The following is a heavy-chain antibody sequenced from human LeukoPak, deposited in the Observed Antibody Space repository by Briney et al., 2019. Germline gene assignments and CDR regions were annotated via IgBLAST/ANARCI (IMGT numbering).Heavy chain of an antibody. CDR3: ARDKRHYDFWSGCQQYYFDY. CDR1: GFTFSSYS. V-gene: IGHV3-21*01. CDR2: ISSSSSYI. D-gene: IGHD3-3*01. Sequence: GGSLRLSCAASGFTFSSYSMNWVRQAPGKGLEWVSSISSSSSYIYYADSVKGRFTISRDNAKNSLYLQMNSLRAEDTAVYYCARDKRHYDFWSGCQQYYFDYWGQGTLVTVSS. J-gene: IGHJ4*02.